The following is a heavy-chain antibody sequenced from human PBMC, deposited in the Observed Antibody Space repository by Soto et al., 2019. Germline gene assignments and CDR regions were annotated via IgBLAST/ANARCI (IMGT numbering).Heavy chain of an antibody. Sequence: ASVKVSCKASGYTFAGYYMHWVRQAPGQGLEWMGWINPNSGGTNYAQKFQGWVTMTRDTSISTAYMELSRLRSDDTAVYYCARTYYYDSSGSGFDYWGQGTLVTVSS. CDR2: INPNSGGT. D-gene: IGHD3-22*01. V-gene: IGHV1-2*04. J-gene: IGHJ4*02. CDR3: ARTYYYDSSGSGFDY. CDR1: GYTFAGYY.